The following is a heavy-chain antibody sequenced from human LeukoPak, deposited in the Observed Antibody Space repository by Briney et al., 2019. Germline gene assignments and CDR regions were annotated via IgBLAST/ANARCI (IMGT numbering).Heavy chain of an antibody. J-gene: IGHJ4*02. Sequence: PGGSLRLSCAASGFTFSDYYMSWIRQAPGKGLEWVSYISSSGSTIYYADSVKGRFTISRDNSKNTLYLQMNSLRAEDTAVYYCAKDFLQAHYYDSSKIDYWGQGTLVTVSS. CDR3: AKDFLQAHYYDSSKIDY. V-gene: IGHV3-11*04. CDR1: GFTFSDYY. D-gene: IGHD3-22*01. CDR2: ISSSGSTI.